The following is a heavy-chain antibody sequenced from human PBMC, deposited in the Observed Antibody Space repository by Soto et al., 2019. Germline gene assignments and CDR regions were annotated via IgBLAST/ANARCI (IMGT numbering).Heavy chain of an antibody. CDR1: GFTFSSYA. D-gene: IGHD2-21*01. Sequence: EVQLVESGGGLVQPGGSLRLSCAASGFTFSSYAMHWVRQAPGKGLEYVSAITSNGGNTDYASSVKGRFTISRDNSKNTLYLQMGGLRGEDRAVYYCAGRIPFGYGMDVWGQGTTVTVSS. J-gene: IGHJ6*02. CDR2: ITSNGGNT. CDR3: AGRIPFGYGMDV. V-gene: IGHV3-64*01.